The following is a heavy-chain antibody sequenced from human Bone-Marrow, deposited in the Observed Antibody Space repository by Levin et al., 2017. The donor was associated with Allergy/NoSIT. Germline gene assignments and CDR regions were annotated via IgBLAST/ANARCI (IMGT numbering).Heavy chain of an antibody. Sequence: GGSLRLSCAASGFTFSNAWMSWVRQAPGKGLEWVGRIKSKTDGGTTDYAAPVKGRFTISRDDSKNTLYLQMNSLKTEDTAVYYCTTSMIVVVNTALGFDYWGQGTLVTVSS. CDR1: GFTFSNAW. J-gene: IGHJ4*02. D-gene: IGHD3-22*01. CDR2: IKSKTDGGTT. CDR3: TTSMIVVVNTALGFDY. V-gene: IGHV3-15*01.